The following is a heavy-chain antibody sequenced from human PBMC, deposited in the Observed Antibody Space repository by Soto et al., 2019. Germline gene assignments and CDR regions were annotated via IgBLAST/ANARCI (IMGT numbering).Heavy chain of an antibody. CDR1: GFNFGSYD. J-gene: IGHJ6*02. CDR3: ATINYEFIGYYATGL. D-gene: IGHD3-3*01. CDR2: ISGSSNTM. V-gene: IGHV3-48*02. Sequence: PGGSHRLSSTASGFNFGSYDMDWVRQAPGKGLEWLSRISGSSNTMYYADSVKGRFTISRDNAKNALYLQMNSLRDEDTAVYYCATINYEFIGYYATGLWGQGTTVTVSS.